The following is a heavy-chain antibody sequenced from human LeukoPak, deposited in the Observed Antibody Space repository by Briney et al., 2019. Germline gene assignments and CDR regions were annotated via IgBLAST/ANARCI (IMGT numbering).Heavy chain of an antibody. D-gene: IGHD2-2*01. CDR3: ARDQYCTSTSCYPFFYY. CDR1: GYTFTGYY. Sequence: ASVKVSCKASGYTFTGYYVHWVRQAPGQGLEWMGWINPNSGGTNYAQEFQGRVTMTRDTSISTAYMELSGLRSDDTAVYYCARDQYCTSTSCYPFFYYWGQGTLVTVSS. CDR2: INPNSGGT. J-gene: IGHJ4*02. V-gene: IGHV1-2*02.